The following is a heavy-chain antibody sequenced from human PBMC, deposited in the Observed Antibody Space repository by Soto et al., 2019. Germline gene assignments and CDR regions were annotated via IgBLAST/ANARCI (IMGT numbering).Heavy chain of an antibody. CDR1: GYTLTELS. CDR2: FDPEDGET. CDR3: ATEILSSVGATMGVSVDY. V-gene: IGHV1-24*01. D-gene: IGHD1-26*01. Sequence: GASVKVSCKVSGYTLTELSMHWVRQAPGKGLEWMGGFDPEDGETIYAQKFQGRVTMTEDTSTGTAYMELSSLRSEDTAVYYCATEILSSVGATMGVSVDYWGQGTLVTVSS. J-gene: IGHJ4*02.